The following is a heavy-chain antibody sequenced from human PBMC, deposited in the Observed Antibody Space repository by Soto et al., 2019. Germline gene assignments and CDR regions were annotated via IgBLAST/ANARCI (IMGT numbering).Heavy chain of an antibody. Sequence: GGSLRLSCAASGFTFSSYWMSWVRQAPGKGLEWVANIKQDGSEKYYVDSVKGRFTISRDNAKNSLYLQMNSLRAEDTAVYYCARDPPFPAAMWSHTRGHGPDYWGQGTLVTVSS. D-gene: IGHD2-2*01. CDR1: GFTFSSYW. CDR2: IKQDGSEK. V-gene: IGHV3-7*01. CDR3: ARDPPFPAAMWSHTRGHGPDY. J-gene: IGHJ4*02.